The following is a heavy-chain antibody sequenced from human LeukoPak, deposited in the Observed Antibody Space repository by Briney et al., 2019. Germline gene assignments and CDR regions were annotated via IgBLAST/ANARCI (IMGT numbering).Heavy chain of an antibody. D-gene: IGHD7-27*01. CDR1: GGTFSSYA. CDR2: IIPILGIA. V-gene: IGHV1-69*04. Sequence: SVKVSCKASGGTFSSYAISWVRQAPGQGLEWMGRIIPILGIANYAQKFQGRVTITADKSTSTAYMELSSLRSEDTAVYYCARVSNWGYYFDYWGQGTLVTVSS. J-gene: IGHJ4*02. CDR3: ARVSNWGYYFDY.